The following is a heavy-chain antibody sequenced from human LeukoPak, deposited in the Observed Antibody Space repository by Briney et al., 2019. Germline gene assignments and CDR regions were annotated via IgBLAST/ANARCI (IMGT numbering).Heavy chain of an antibody. V-gene: IGHV1-46*01. J-gene: IGHJ4*02. CDR1: GYTFTSYY. CDR2: INPSGCST. D-gene: IGHD6-19*01. CDR3: ARGAVAGPDY. Sequence: ASVKVSCTASGYTFTSYYMHWVRQAPGQGLEWMGIINPSGCSTSYAQKFQGRVTMTRGTSTSTVYMELSSLRSEDTAVYYCARGAVAGPDYWGQGTLVTVSS.